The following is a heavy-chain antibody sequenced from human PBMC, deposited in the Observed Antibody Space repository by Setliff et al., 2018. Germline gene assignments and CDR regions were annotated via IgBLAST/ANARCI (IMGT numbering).Heavy chain of an antibody. CDR3: AHPPIYHSSGYYEDWYFDL. Sequence: PSETLSLTCAVYGGSFSGYYWSWIRQPPGKGLEWIGEINHSGSTNYNPSLKSRVTISVDTSKNQFPLKLSSVTAADTAVYYCAHPPIYHSSGYYEDWYFDLWGRGTLVTVSS. CDR1: GGSFSGYY. J-gene: IGHJ2*01. V-gene: IGHV4-34*01. D-gene: IGHD3-22*01. CDR2: INHSGST.